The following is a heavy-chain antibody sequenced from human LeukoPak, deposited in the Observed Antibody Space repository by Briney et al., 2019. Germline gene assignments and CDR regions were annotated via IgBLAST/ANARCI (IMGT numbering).Heavy chain of an antibody. J-gene: IGHJ4*02. CDR1: GGSISSSSYY. Sequence: SETLSLTCTVSGGSISSSSYYWGWIRQRPGKGLEWIGSIYYSGSTYYDPSLKSRVTISVDTSKNQFFLKLSSVTAEDTALYYCARLCYYGSGSYRVMVRFDYWCQGTLVTVSS. CDR3: ARLCYYGSGSYRVMVRFDY. CDR2: IYYSGST. D-gene: IGHD3-10*01. V-gene: IGHV4-39*07.